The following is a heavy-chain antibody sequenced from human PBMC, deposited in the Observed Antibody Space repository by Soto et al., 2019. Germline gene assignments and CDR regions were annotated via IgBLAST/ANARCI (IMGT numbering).Heavy chain of an antibody. Sequence: TLSLTCAVYGGSFSGYYWSWIRQPPGKGLEWIGEINHSGSTNYNPSLKSRVTISADTSKNQFSLKLSSVTAADTAVYYCARALAHSSSWYAPDYWGQGTLVTVSS. D-gene: IGHD6-13*01. V-gene: IGHV4-34*09. CDR2: INHSGST. CDR3: ARALAHSSSWYAPDY. CDR1: GGSFSGYY. J-gene: IGHJ4*02.